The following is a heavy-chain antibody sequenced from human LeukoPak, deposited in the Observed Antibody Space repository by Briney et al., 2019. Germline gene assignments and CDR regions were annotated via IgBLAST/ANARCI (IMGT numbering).Heavy chain of an antibody. J-gene: IGHJ4*02. Sequence: GESLKISCKASGYRFTSYWIGWVRQMPGKGLEWMGTIYPNDSDTRYSPSFQGQVTISADKSFSTAYLQWSSLKASDTAMYYCARGRPAVTGTYYFDYWGQGTLVTVSS. CDR1: GYRFTSYW. V-gene: IGHV5-51*01. CDR2: IYPNDSDT. CDR3: ARGRPAVTGTYYFDY. D-gene: IGHD6-19*01.